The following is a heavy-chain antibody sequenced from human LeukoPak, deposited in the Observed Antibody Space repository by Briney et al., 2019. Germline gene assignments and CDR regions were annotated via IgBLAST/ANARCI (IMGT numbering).Heavy chain of an antibody. CDR3: ARTYSSGWYRWYYFDY. CDR1: GGSISSYY. D-gene: IGHD6-19*01. Sequence: SETLSLTCTVSGGSISSYYWSWIRQPPGKGLEWIGYIYYGGSTKYNPSLKSRVTISVDTSKNQFSLKLSSVTAADTAVYYCARTYSSGWYRWYYFDYWGQGTLVTVSS. J-gene: IGHJ4*02. CDR2: IYYGGST. V-gene: IGHV4-59*12.